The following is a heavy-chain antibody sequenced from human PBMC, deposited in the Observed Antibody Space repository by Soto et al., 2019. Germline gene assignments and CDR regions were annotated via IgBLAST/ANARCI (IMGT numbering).Heavy chain of an antibody. CDR1: GFTFSSYA. CDR2: ISGSGGSI. J-gene: IGHJ4*02. D-gene: IGHD3-16*01. V-gene: IGHV3-23*01. CDR3: ARALPTAYYDYIPGY. Sequence: GGSLRLSCASSGFTFSSYAMSWVRQAPGKGLEWVSAISGSGGSIYYADSVKGRFTISRDNSKNSLYLQMNSLRAEDTAVYYCARALPTAYYDYIPGYWGQGTLVTVSS.